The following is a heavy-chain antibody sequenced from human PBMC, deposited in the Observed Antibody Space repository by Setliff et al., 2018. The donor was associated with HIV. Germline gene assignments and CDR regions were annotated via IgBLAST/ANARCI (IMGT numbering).Heavy chain of an antibody. CDR3: ARESTTLNPPIPFDC. V-gene: IGHV4-59*12. J-gene: IGHJ4*02. CDR1: GGSISSSY. CDR2: IHYSGST. D-gene: IGHD1-1*01. Sequence: PSETLSLTCTVSGGSISSSYWTWTRQPPGKGLEWIGNIHYSGSTNYNPSLKSRVTISVDTSKNQFSLKLSSVTAADTAVYYCARESTTLNPPIPFDCWGQGTLVTVSS.